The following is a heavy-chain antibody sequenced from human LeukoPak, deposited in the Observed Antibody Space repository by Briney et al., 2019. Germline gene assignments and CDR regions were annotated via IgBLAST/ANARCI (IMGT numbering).Heavy chain of an antibody. CDR1: GFTFSSRW. CDR3: ARHGDYCFDL. Sequence: PGGSLRLSCAASGFTFSSRWMGWVRQAPGKGLEWVANIRNDGLTQYYLDSVKGRFTISRDNAKDSLSLQMNSLRAEDTAVYFCARHGDYCFDLWGQGTLVTVSS. D-gene: IGHD4-17*01. J-gene: IGHJ4*02. CDR2: IRNDGLTQ. V-gene: IGHV3-7*01.